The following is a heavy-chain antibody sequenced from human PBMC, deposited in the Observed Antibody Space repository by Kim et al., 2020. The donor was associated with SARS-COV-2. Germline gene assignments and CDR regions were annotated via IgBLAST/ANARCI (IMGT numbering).Heavy chain of an antibody. Sequence: SETLSLTCTVSGGSIRSSGYYWGWIRQPPGKGLEWIGSVYHTGNTYYNPSLKSRVTISADTSKNQFSLKLNSVTAADTAVYYCARQGDGSGSYYLSPYYYYGMDVWGQGTTVTVSS. D-gene: IGHD3-10*01. CDR2: VYHTGNT. CDR1: GGSIRSSGYY. CDR3: ARQGDGSGSYYLSPYYYYGMDV. J-gene: IGHJ6*02. V-gene: IGHV4-39*01.